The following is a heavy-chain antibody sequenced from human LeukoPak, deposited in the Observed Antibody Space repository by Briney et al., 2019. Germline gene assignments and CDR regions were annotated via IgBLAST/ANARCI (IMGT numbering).Heavy chain of an antibody. Sequence: SETLSLTCTVSGGSISSYYWSWIRQPPGKGLEWIGYIYYSGSTNYNPSLKSRVTISVDTSKNQFSLKLNSVTAADTAVYYCAKTVAGYWYFDLWGRGTLVTVSS. V-gene: IGHV4-59*08. CDR2: IYYSGST. CDR1: GGSISSYY. D-gene: IGHD6-19*01. CDR3: AKTVAGYWYFDL. J-gene: IGHJ2*01.